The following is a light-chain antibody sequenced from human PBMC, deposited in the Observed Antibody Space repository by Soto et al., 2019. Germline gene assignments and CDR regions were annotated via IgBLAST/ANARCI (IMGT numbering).Light chain of an antibody. CDR2: SAS. Sequence: DIQLTQSPSFLSASVGDRVTLTCRASQGISGYLAWYQQKPGKAPKLLIYSASTLQSGVPSRFSGGGSVTEFTLTISSLQPEDFATYYCQQLNTYPLTFGQGTRLESK. V-gene: IGKV1-9*01. J-gene: IGKJ5*01. CDR3: QQLNTYPLT. CDR1: QGISGY.